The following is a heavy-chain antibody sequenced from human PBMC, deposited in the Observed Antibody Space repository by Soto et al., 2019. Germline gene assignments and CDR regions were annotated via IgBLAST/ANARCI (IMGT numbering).Heavy chain of an antibody. D-gene: IGHD3-10*01. J-gene: IGHJ3*02. Sequence: EVQLLESGGGLVQPGGSLRLSCAASGFTFSSYAMSWVRQAPGKGLEWVSAISGSGGSTYYADSVKGRFTISRVNSKNTLYLQMNSLRAEDTAVYYCAKPMVRGVIASGAFDIWGQGTMVTVSS. CDR3: AKPMVRGVIASGAFDI. V-gene: IGHV3-23*01. CDR2: ISGSGGST. CDR1: GFTFSSYA.